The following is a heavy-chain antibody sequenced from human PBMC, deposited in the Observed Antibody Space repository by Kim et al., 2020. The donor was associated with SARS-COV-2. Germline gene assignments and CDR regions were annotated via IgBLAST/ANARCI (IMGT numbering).Heavy chain of an antibody. CDR1: GFTFDDYA. J-gene: IGHJ3*02. V-gene: IGHV3-9*01. Sequence: GGSLRLSCAASGFTFDDYAMHWVRQAPGKGLEWVSGISWNSGSIGYADSVKGRFTISRDNAKNSLYLQMNSLRAEDTALYYCASLLDSSGWERHSGDALDIWGQGTMVTVSS. CDR2: ISWNSGSI. D-gene: IGHD6-19*01. CDR3: ASLLDSSGWERHSGDALDI.